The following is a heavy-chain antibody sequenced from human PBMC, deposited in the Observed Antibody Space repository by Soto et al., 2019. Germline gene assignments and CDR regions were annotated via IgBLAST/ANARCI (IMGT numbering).Heavy chain of an antibody. CDR2: IYYSGST. CDR1: GGSISSYY. V-gene: IGHV4-59*01. D-gene: IGHD3-22*01. Sequence: QVQLQESGPGLVKPSETLSLTCTVSGGSISSYYWSWIRQPPGKGLEWIGYIYYSGSTNYNPSLKSRVTISVDTSKNQFSLKLRSVTAADTAVYYCASNYYDEGSGYYPFDNWGQGTLVTVSS. J-gene: IGHJ4*02. CDR3: ASNYYDEGSGYYPFDN.